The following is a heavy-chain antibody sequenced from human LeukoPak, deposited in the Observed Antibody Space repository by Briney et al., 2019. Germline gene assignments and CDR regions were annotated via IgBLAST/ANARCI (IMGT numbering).Heavy chain of an antibody. CDR1: GGSFSGYY. D-gene: IGHD3-16*02. CDR3: ARGSPTNLYDYVWGSYRHKTYYFDY. J-gene: IGHJ4*02. Sequence: SETLSLTCAVYGGSFSGYYWSWIRQPPGKGLEWIGEINHSGSTNYNPSLKSRVTISVDTSKNQFSLKLSSVTAADTAVYYCARGSPTNLYDYVWGSYRHKTYYFDYWGQGTLVTVSS. V-gene: IGHV4-34*01. CDR2: INHSGST.